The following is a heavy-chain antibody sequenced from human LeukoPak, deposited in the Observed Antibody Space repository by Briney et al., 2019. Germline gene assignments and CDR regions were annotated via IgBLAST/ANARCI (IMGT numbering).Heavy chain of an antibody. CDR1: GGPISSYY. Sequence: SETLSLTCTVSGGPISSYYWSWIRQPPGKGLEWIGYIYTSGSTNYNPSLKSRVTISVDTSKNQFSLKLSSVTAADTAVYYCASSPQEYCSGGSCYGTGFDPWGQGTLVTVSS. J-gene: IGHJ5*02. V-gene: IGHV4-4*09. CDR3: ASSPQEYCSGGSCYGTGFDP. CDR2: IYTSGST. D-gene: IGHD2-15*01.